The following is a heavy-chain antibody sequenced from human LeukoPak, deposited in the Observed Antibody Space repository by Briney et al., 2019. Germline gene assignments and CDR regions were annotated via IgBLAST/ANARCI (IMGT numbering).Heavy chain of an antibody. J-gene: IGHJ6*03. V-gene: IGHV4-39*07. CDR1: GGSISSSSYY. CDR2: IYYSGST. CDR3: ARGRGYSYGYDYYYMDV. Sequence: PSETLSLTCTVSGGSISSSSYYWGWIRQPPGKGLEWIGSIYYSGSTNYNPSLKSRVTISVDTSKNQFSLKLSSVTAADTAVYYCARGRGYSYGYDYYYMDVWGKGTTVTVSS. D-gene: IGHD5-18*01.